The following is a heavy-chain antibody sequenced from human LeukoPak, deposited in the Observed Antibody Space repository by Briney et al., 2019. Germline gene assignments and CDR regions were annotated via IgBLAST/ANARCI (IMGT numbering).Heavy chain of an antibody. Sequence: SVKVSCKASGGTFSSYAISWVRQAPGQGLEWMGRIIPILGIANYAQKFQGRVTITADKSTSTAYMELSSLRSEDTAVYYCARDMYGSGSYLNWFDPWGQGTLVTVSS. CDR1: GGTFSSYA. J-gene: IGHJ5*02. V-gene: IGHV1-69*04. CDR2: IIPILGIA. D-gene: IGHD3-10*01. CDR3: ARDMYGSGSYLNWFDP.